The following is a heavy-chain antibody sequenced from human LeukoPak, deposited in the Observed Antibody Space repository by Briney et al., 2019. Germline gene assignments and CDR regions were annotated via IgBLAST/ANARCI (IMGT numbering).Heavy chain of an antibody. CDR2: IYYRGTT. V-gene: IGHV4-39*02. J-gene: IGHJ4*02. D-gene: IGHD6-13*01. CDR1: GGSISSSGYY. Sequence: SETLSLTCTVSGGSISSSGYYWGWIRQPPGKGLEWIGTIYYRGTTYYNPSLKSRVTISVDTSKNQFSLKLSSVTAADTAVYYCARDGIAAAGTKLDYWGQGTLVTVSS. CDR3: ARDGIAAAGTKLDY.